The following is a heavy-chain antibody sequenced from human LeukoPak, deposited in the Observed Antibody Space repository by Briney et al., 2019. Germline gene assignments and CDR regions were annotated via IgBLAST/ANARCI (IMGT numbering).Heavy chain of an antibody. CDR3: AKGRGYSYGTFDY. J-gene: IGHJ4*02. V-gene: IGHV3-23*01. D-gene: IGHD5-18*01. CDR1: GFTFSSYA. CDR2: ISGGGGST. Sequence: GGSLRLSCAASGFTFSSYAMSWVRQAPGKGLEWVSAISGGGGSTYYADSVKGRFTISRDNSKNTLYLQMNSLRAEDTAVYYCAKGRGYSYGTFDYWGQGTLVTVSS.